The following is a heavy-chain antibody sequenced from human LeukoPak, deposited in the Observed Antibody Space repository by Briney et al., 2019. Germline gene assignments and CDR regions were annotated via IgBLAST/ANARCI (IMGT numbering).Heavy chain of an antibody. D-gene: IGHD3-10*01. CDR2: ISGSGGST. CDR3: AKYHTVRGVISRFDP. V-gene: IGHV3-23*01. Sequence: GGSLRLSCAGSGFPFSSHGMSWVRQAPGKGLEWVSVISGSGGSTYYADSVKGRFTISRDNSKNTLYLQMNSLTAEDTAVYYCAKYHTVRGVISRFDPWGQGTLVTVSS. J-gene: IGHJ5*02. CDR1: GFPFSSHG.